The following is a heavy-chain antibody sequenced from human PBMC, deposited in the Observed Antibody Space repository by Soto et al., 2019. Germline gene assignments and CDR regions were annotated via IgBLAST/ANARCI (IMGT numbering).Heavy chain of an antibody. CDR2: TFYTGGT. Sequence: SETLSLTCTVSGGSISSGDYYWTWIRQHPGKGLEWIGYTFYTGGTYYNPSLKSRITISRDTSKNQFSLNLSSVTAADTAVYYCARGQPLDFWGQGTLVTVSS. CDR3: ARGQPLDF. J-gene: IGHJ4*02. V-gene: IGHV4-31*03. D-gene: IGHD6-13*01. CDR1: GGSISSGDYY.